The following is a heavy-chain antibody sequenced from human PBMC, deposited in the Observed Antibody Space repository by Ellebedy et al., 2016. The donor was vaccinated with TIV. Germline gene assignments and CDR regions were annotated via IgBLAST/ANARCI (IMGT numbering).Heavy chain of an antibody. D-gene: IGHD1-26*01. CDR2: INHSGST. V-gene: IGHV4-34*01. CDR3: AVGSYYSARGDFDY. Sequence: SETLSLTCAVYGGSFSGYYWSWIRQPPGKGLEWIGEINHSGSTNYNPSLKSRVTISVDTSKNQFSLKLSSVTAADTAVYYCAVGSYYSARGDFDYWGQGTLVTVSS. CDR1: GGSFSGYY. J-gene: IGHJ4*02.